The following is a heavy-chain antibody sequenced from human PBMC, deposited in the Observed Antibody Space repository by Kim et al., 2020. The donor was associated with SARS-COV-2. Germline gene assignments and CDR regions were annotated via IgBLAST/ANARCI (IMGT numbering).Heavy chain of an antibody. Sequence: DAVKGRFTISRDNAKNSLLLQKNGLRAEETAVYYCARGNCGYYYGNAFDIWGQGTMVTVSS. J-gene: IGHJ3*02. V-gene: IGHV3-7*04. D-gene: IGHD3-22*01. CDR3: ARGNCGYYYGNAFDI.